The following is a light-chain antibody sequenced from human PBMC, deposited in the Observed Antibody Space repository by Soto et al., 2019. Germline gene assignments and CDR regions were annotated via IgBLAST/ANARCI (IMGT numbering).Light chain of an antibody. CDR1: QSVSSN. J-gene: IGKJ5*01. Sequence: EIVMTQSPATLSVSPGERATLSCRASQSVSSNLAWYQQKPGQAPRLLIYDASTRATVIPARFSGSGSGTDFTLTTSSLEPEDSAVDDGQQRHMWPITFGQGTRLEIK. V-gene: IGKV3-11*01. CDR3: QQRHMWPIT. CDR2: DAS.